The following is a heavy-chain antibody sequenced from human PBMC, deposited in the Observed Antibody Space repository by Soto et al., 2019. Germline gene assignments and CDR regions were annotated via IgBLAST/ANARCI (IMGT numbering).Heavy chain of an antibody. V-gene: IGHV1-69*08. CDR3: ARDSPIGSTYSGYDAIDS. J-gene: IGHJ4*02. Sequence: QVQLVQSGAEVKKPGSSVKVSCKASGGTFSTSTFTWVRQAPGQGLEWMGRTIPILDVADYAQDFQGRVTLTAEKSTSTAYMELTSLTSKDTAVYYCARDSPIGSTYSGYDAIDSWGQGTLVTVSS. CDR1: GGTFSTST. D-gene: IGHD5-12*01. CDR2: TIPILDVA.